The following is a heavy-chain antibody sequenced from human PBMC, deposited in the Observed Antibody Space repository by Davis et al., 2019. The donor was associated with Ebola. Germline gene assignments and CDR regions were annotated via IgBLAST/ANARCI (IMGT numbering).Heavy chain of an antibody. D-gene: IGHD1-14*01. J-gene: IGHJ4*02. CDR2: IYYSGST. V-gene: IGHV4-39*07. Sequence: MPSETLSLTCTVSGGSISSSSYYWGWIRQPPGKGLEWIGSIYYSGSTYYNPSLKSRVTISVDTSKNQFSLKLSSVTVADTAVYYCARGTGPVDYWGQGTLVTVSS. CDR3: ARGTGPVDY. CDR1: GGSISSSSYY.